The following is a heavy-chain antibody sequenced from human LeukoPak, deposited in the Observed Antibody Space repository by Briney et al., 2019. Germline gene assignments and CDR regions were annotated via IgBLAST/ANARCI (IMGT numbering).Heavy chain of an antibody. D-gene: IGHD3-10*01. V-gene: IGHV1-8*01. CDR1: GYTFTSYD. CDR3: ARAMVRGVIIHYYGMDV. J-gene: IGHJ6*02. Sequence: ASVKVSCKASGYTFTSYDINRVRQATGQGLEWMGWMNPNSGNTGYAQKFQGRVTMTRNTSISTAYMELSSLRSEDTAVYYCARAMVRGVIIHYYGMDVWGQGTTVTVSS. CDR2: MNPNSGNT.